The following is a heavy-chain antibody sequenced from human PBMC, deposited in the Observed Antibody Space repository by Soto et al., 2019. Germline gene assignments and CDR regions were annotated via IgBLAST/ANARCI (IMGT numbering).Heavy chain of an antibody. V-gene: IGHV3-48*02. Sequence: GGSLRLSCAASGFTFSSYSRNWVRQAPGKGLEWVSYISSSSSTIYYADSVKGRFTISRDNAKNSLYLQMNSLRDEDTAVYYCARSVDGSGSYPRDYYGMDVWGQGTTVTVSS. J-gene: IGHJ6*02. CDR2: ISSSSSTI. CDR1: GFTFSSYS. D-gene: IGHD3-10*01. CDR3: ARSVDGSGSYPRDYYGMDV.